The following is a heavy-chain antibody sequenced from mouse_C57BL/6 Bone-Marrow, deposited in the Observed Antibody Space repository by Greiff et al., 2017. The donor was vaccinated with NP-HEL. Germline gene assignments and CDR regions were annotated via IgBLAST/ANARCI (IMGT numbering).Heavy chain of an antibody. CDR3: ARGGYRPLYYAMDY. Sequence: EVKVVESGPSLVRPSHSLSLTCTVTGFSINSDCYWIWIRQFPGNKLEYIGYTFYSGITYYNPPLESRTYITRDTSKNQFSLKLSSVTTEDTATYYCARGGYRPLYYAMDYWGQGTSVTVSS. V-gene: IGHV3-3*01. D-gene: IGHD2-2*01. J-gene: IGHJ4*01. CDR2: TFYSGIT. CDR1: GFSINSDCY.